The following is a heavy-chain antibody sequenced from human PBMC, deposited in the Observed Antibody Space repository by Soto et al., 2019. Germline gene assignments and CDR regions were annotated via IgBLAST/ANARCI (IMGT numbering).Heavy chain of an antibody. CDR3: ASDWLSYPYYYGMDV. CDR2: INHSGST. J-gene: IGHJ6*02. CDR1: GGSFSGYY. Sequence: SETLSLTCAVYGGSFSGYYWSWIRQPPGKGLEWIGEINHSGSTNYNPSLKSRVTISVDTSKNQFSLKLSSVTAADTAVYYCASDWLSYPYYYGMDVWGQGTTVTVSS. V-gene: IGHV4-34*01. D-gene: IGHD3-9*01.